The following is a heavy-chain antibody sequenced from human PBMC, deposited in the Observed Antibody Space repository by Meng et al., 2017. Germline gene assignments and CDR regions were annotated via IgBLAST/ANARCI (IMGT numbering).Heavy chain of an antibody. Sequence: ASVKVSCKASGYTFTSYDINWVRQATGQGLEWMGRINPNSGGTNYAQKFQGRVTMTRDTSISTAYMELSRLRSDDTAVYYCARLDSSGGTGNDDYWGQGTLVTVSS. J-gene: IGHJ4*02. CDR1: GYTFTSYD. CDR3: ARLDSSGGTGNDDY. CDR2: INPNSGGT. D-gene: IGHD3-22*01. V-gene: IGHV1-2*06.